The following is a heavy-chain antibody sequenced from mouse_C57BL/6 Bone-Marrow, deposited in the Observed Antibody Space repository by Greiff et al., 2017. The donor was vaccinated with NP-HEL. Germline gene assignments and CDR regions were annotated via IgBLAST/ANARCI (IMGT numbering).Heavy chain of an antibody. Sequence: EVQVVESGGGLVKPGGSLKLSCAASGFTFSDYGMHWVRQAPEKGLEWVAYISSGSSTIYYAATVKGRFTISRDTATNTLFLQMTSLRSEDTAMYYWARRGIRGKGRCVDVWGTGTTVTVSS. J-gene: IGHJ1*03. CDR3: ARRGIRGKGRCVDV. D-gene: IGHD5-2*01. CDR1: GFTFSDYG. CDR2: ISSGSSTI. V-gene: IGHV5-17*01.